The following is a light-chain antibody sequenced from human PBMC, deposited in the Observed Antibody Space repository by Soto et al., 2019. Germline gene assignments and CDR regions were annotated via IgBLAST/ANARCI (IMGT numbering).Light chain of an antibody. CDR1: QTISSW. V-gene: IGKV1-27*01. CDR3: QKYNSALGT. J-gene: IGKJ1*01. CDR2: AAS. Sequence: DIQMTQSPSTLSGSVGDRVTITCRASQTISSWLAWYQQKPGKAPNLLIYAASTLQSGVPSRFSGSGSGTDFTLTISSLQPEDVATYYCQKYNSALGTFGQGTKVDIK.